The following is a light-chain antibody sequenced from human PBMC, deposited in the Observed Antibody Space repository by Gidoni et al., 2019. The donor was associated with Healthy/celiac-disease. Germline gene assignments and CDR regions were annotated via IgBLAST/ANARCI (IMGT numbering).Light chain of an antibody. J-gene: IGKJ1*01. CDR3: QQSYSTPRT. CDR2: AAS. V-gene: IGKV1-39*01. Sequence: DIQMTQSPSSLSASVGYRVNITCRASQSIISYLNWYHQNPGKAPKLLIYAASSLQSGVPSRFSGIGSGTDFTLTISSLQPEDFATYYCQQSYSTPRTFGQGTKVEIK. CDR1: QSIISY.